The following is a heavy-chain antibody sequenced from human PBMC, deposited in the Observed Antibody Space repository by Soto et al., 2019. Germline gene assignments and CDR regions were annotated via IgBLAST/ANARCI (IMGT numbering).Heavy chain of an antibody. D-gene: IGHD2-21*01. V-gene: IGHV3-21*01. CDR3: ARDVHSIHPTP. Sequence: PGGSLRLSCVASGFTFSSYAMSWVRQAPGKGLEWVSSISSSSSYIYYADSVKGRFTISRDNAKNSLYLQMNSLRAEDTAVYYCARDVHSIHPTPWGQGTLVTVSS. CDR2: ISSSSSYI. CDR1: GFTFSSYA. J-gene: IGHJ5*02.